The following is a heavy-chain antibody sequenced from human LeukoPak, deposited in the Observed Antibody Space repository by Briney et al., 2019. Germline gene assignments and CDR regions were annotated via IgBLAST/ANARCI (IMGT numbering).Heavy chain of an antibody. Sequence: GGSLRLSCVASGFPFSETAMTWVRQAPGKGLGWLSVITRGGSPYYADSVKGRFTISRDNARNTVYLQLNSLRNEDTALYYCAKEHLKYANDNRGSFDYWGQGTLVTVSS. CDR1: GFPFSETA. CDR3: AKEHLKYANDNRGSFDY. V-gene: IGHV3-23*01. J-gene: IGHJ4*02. D-gene: IGHD3-22*01. CDR2: ITRGGSP.